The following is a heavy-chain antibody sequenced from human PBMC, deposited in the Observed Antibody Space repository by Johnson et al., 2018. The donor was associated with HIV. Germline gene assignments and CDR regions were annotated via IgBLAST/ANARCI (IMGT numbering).Heavy chain of an antibody. CDR1: GFTFSSYA. CDR3: ARDEPTDDAFDI. Sequence: VKRGEEGGGGGERGREGRGICGVYGFTFSSYAMHWVRQAPGKGLEYVSAISSNGGSTYYANSVKGRFTISRDNSKNTLYLQMGSLRAEDMAVYYCARDEPTDDAFDIWGQGTMVTVSS. J-gene: IGHJ3*02. CDR2: ISSNGGST. V-gene: IGHV3-64*01.